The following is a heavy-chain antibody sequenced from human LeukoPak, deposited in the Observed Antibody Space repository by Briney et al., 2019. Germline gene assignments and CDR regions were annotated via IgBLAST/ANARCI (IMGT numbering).Heavy chain of an antibody. CDR2: ISSSSSYT. Sequence: GGSLRLSCAASGFTFSDYDMSWIRQAPGKGLEWVSYISSSSSYTKYADSVKGRFTISRDNAKNSLYLQMNSLRAEDTAVYYCARDGGIIDYWAREPWSPSPQ. V-gene: IGHV3-11*05. J-gene: IGHJ4*02. CDR1: GFTFSDYD. CDR3: ARDGGIIDY. D-gene: IGHD3-16*01.